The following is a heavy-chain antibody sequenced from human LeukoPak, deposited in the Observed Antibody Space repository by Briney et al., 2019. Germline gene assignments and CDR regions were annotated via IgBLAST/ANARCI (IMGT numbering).Heavy chain of an antibody. J-gene: IGHJ4*02. CDR3: ARGIRGSSLDCFYY. Sequence: GGSLRLSCAASGFTFDGYGMSWVRQAPGKGLEWVSGINWNGGSTGYADSVKGRFTISRDNAKNSLYLQMNSLRAEETALYHCARGIRGSSLDCFYYWGQGNLVPVSS. CDR1: GFTFDGYG. CDR2: INWNGGST. D-gene: IGHD6-13*01. V-gene: IGHV3-20*01.